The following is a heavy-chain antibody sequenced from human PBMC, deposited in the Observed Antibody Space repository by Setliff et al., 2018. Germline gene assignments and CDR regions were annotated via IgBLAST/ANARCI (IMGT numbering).Heavy chain of an antibody. V-gene: IGHV3-20*04. Sequence: PGRSLRLSCAASGFTFSAHGMNWVRQAPGKGLEWVSTINWDGRSTGYTDSVKGRFTISRDNSKNTLYLQMDSLRAEDTAVYYCARSTETFSGEDFYFFYYMDVWGKGTTVTVSS. CDR1: GFTFSAHG. J-gene: IGHJ6*03. D-gene: IGHD4-4*01. CDR3: ARSTETFSGEDFYFFYYMDV. CDR2: INWDGRST.